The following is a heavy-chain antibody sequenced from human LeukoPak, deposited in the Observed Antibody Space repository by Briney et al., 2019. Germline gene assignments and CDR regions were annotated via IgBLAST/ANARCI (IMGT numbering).Heavy chain of an antibody. D-gene: IGHD4-17*01. J-gene: IGHJ5*02. V-gene: IGHV4-59*01. Sequence: AESLSLTCTVSGGSINDYYWTWIRQAPGKGLEWIGYISNSGTTDYNPSLKSRVTMSVDTSNNEFSLRLTSVTAADTAMYYCARVVRGAVTSNCFDPWGQGTLVTVSS. CDR3: ARVVRGAVTSNCFDP. CDR2: ISNSGTT. CDR1: GGSINDYY.